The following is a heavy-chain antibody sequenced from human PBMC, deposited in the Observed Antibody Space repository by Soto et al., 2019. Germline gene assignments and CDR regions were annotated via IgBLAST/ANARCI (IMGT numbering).Heavy chain of an antibody. CDR2: IDYSGST. V-gene: IGHV4-61*03. Sequence: QVQLQESGPGLVKPSETLSLTCTVSGGSVSSGSYYWSWIRQPPGKGLEWIGDIDYSGSTNYNPSLTRRSTISVAPSKTPFSLTLTSVTPADPAVYYCATALSCTGVTCPFHPWGQGTLVTVSS. CDR3: ATALSCTGVTCPFHP. J-gene: IGHJ5*02. CDR1: GGSVSSGSYY. D-gene: IGHD2-8*02.